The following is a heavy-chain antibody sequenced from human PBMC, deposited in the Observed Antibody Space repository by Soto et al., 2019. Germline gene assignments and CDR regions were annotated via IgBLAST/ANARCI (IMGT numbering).Heavy chain of an antibody. D-gene: IGHD4-4*01. J-gene: IGHJ3*02. V-gene: IGHV3-23*01. CDR3: ANAPTVTYAFDI. CDR2: ISGSGGST. Sequence: GGSLRLSCAASGFTFSSYAMSWVRQAPGKGLEWVSAISGSGGSTYYADSVKGRFTISRDNSKNTLYLQMNSLRAEDTAVYYCANAPTVTYAFDIWGQGTMVTVSS. CDR1: GFTFSSYA.